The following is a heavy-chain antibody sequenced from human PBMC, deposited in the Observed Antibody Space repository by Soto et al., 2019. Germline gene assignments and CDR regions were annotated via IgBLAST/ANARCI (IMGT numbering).Heavy chain of an antibody. D-gene: IGHD5-12*01. CDR1: GFTFGTYA. CDR3: AKYPEYSVYDATYFDY. Sequence: PGGSLRLSCAASGFTFGTYAMTWVRQAPGKGLEWVSGISGGGGTTFYADSVKGRFTISRDNSKSTLYLQMNSLRAEDTAVYYCAKYPEYSVYDATYFDYWGQGTLVTVS. CDR2: ISGGGGTT. J-gene: IGHJ4*02. V-gene: IGHV3-23*01.